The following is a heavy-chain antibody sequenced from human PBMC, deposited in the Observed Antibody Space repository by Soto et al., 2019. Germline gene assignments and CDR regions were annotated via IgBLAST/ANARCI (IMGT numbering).Heavy chain of an antibody. Sequence: EAQLVESGGGLVKPGASLTLSCEAFDFSFRSYTMNWVRQAPGKGLEWVSSISSTKSYIYYTESVRGRFTISRDNVKNTLFLEMKSLRAEDTALYYCTRDPEGRSRHAYDIWGQGSMVTVSS. CDR2: ISSTKSYI. J-gene: IGHJ3*02. D-gene: IGHD3-10*01. CDR3: TRDPEGRSRHAYDI. V-gene: IGHV3-21*02. CDR1: DFSFRSYT.